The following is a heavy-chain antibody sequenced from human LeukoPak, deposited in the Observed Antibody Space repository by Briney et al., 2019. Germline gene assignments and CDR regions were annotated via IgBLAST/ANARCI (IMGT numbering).Heavy chain of an antibody. D-gene: IGHD5-18*01. V-gene: IGHV1-2*02. J-gene: IGHJ4*02. Sequence: ASVKVSCNSSGYTFTGYYMHWVRQAPGQGLEGMGWINPNSGGTHYAQKFQGRVTMTRDTSINTAYMELSRLRSDDTAVYYCATSSEGGYSYGSDIDYWGQGTLVTVSS. CDR2: INPNSGGT. CDR3: ATSSEGGYSYGSDIDY. CDR1: GYTFTGYY.